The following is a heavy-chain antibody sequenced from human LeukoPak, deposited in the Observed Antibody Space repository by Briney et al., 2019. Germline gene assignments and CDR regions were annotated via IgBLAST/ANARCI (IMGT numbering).Heavy chain of an antibody. CDR3: ATSGGSRDYFDY. V-gene: IGHV1-24*01. J-gene: IGHJ4*02. CDR2: FDPEDGET. Sequence: AASVTVSCKVSGYTLTELSMHWVRQAPGKGLEWMGGFDPEDGETIYAQKFQGRVTMTEDTSTDTAYMELSGLRSEDTAVYCCATSGGSRDYFDYWGQGTLVTVSS. CDR1: GYTLTELS. D-gene: IGHD3-10*01.